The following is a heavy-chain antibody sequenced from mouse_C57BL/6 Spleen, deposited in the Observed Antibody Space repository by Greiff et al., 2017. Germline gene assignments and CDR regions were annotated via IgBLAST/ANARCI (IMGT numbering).Heavy chain of an antibody. D-gene: IGHD4-1*01. CDR1: GYTFTSYW. CDR3: ARLLTGTLDY. J-gene: IGHJ2*01. Sequence: QVQLQQPGAELVMPGASVKLSCKASGYTFTSYWMHWVKQRPGQGLEWIGEIDPSDSYTNYNQKFQGKSTLTVDKSSSTAYMQLSSLTSEDSAVYYCARLLTGTLDYWGQGTTLTVSS. V-gene: IGHV1-69*01. CDR2: IDPSDSYT.